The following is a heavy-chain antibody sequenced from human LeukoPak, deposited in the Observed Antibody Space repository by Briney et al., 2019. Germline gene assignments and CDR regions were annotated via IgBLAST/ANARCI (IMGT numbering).Heavy chain of an antibody. CDR2: IRYDGSNK. J-gene: IGHJ6*02. D-gene: IGHD2-15*01. CDR3: AKEFKDIVVVVAASPPYGMDV. V-gene: IGHV3-30*02. Sequence: GGSLRLSCAASGPTFSSYGMHWVRQAPGKGLEWVAFIRYDGSNKYYADSVKGRFTISRDNSKNTLYLQMNSLRAEDTAVYYCAKEFKDIVVVVAASPPYGMDVWGQGTTVTVSS. CDR1: GPTFSSYG.